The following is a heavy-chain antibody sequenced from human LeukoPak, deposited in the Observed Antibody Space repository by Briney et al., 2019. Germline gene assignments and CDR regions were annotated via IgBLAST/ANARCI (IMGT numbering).Heavy chain of an antibody. Sequence: SETLSLTCTVSGGSIVGYYWSWIRQPPGKGLEWIGYIYYSGSTNYNPSLKSRVTMSVDTSKNQFSLKLSSVTAADTAVYYCARETSGSYYVSRGFDYWGQGTLVTVSS. CDR1: GGSIVGYY. CDR2: IYYSGST. D-gene: IGHD1-26*01. CDR3: ARETSGSYYVSRGFDY. J-gene: IGHJ4*02. V-gene: IGHV4-59*12.